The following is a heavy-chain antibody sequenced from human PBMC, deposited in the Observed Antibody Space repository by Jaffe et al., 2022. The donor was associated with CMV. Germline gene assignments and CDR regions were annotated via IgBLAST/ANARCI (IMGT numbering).Heavy chain of an antibody. D-gene: IGHD2-21*01. CDR3: ASTYCGGASCHGVFGY. V-gene: IGHV1-3*01. Sequence: QVQLVQSGAEVKKPGASVKVSCKASGYSFTSYGIHWVRQAPGQSLEWVGWINAGAGNTIYSQRFQGRVVITRDKSASTAYMEVSSLRSEDTGFYYCASTYCGGASCHGVFGYWGHGTLVTVSS. CDR1: GYSFTSYG. J-gene: IGHJ1*01. CDR2: INAGAGNT.